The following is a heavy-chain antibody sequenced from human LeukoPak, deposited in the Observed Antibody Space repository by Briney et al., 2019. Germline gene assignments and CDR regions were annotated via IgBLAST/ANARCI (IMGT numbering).Heavy chain of an antibody. Sequence: SETLSLTCTVSGGSISSGGYYWSWIRQHPGKGLEWIGYIYYSGSTYYNPSLKSRVTISVDTSKNQFSLKLSSVTAADTAVYYCARLSYYYDSSGTDYWGQGTTVTVSS. D-gene: IGHD3-22*01. V-gene: IGHV4-31*03. CDR3: ARLSYYYDSSGTDY. CDR2: IYYSGST. J-gene: IGHJ4*03. CDR1: GGSISSGGYY.